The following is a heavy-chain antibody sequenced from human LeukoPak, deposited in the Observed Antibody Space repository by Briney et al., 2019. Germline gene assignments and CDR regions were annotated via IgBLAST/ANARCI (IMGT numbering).Heavy chain of an antibody. CDR2: IYHSGST. CDR3: ARVDGANWGLSWFDP. J-gene: IGHJ5*02. V-gene: IGHV4-38-2*02. Sequence: SETLSLTCTVSGYSISSGYYWGWIRPPPGKGLEWIGSIYHSGSTYYNPSLKSRVTISVDTSKNQFSLKLSSVTAADTAVYYCARVDGANWGLSWFDPWGQGTLVTASS. D-gene: IGHD7-27*01. CDR1: GYSISSGYY.